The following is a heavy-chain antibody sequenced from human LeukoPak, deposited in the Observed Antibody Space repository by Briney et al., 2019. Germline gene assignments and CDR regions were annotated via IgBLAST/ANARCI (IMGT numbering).Heavy chain of an antibody. D-gene: IGHD6-13*01. V-gene: IGHV3-23*01. CDR2: ISGSGGST. CDR3: ARDRYSTSVDAFDI. J-gene: IGHJ3*02. Sequence: GGSLRLSCAASGFTFSSYAMSWVRQAPGKGLEWVSAISGSGGSTYYADSVKGRFTISRDNAKNALYLQMNSLRAEDTAVYYCARDRYSTSVDAFDIWGQGTMVTVSS. CDR1: GFTFSSYA.